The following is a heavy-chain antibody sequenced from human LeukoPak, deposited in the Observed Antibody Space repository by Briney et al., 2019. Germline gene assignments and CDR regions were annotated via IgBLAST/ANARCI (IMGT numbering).Heavy chain of an antibody. J-gene: IGHJ4*02. V-gene: IGHV1-69*13. CDR1: GGTFSSYA. Sequence: ASVKVSCKASGGTFSSYAISWVRQAPGQGLEWMGGIIPIFGTANYAQKFQGRVTITADESTSTAYMELSSLGSEDTAVYYCARGGGYDYGDYVFDYWGQGTLVTVSS. CDR3: ARGGGYDYGDYVFDY. D-gene: IGHD4-17*01. CDR2: IIPIFGTA.